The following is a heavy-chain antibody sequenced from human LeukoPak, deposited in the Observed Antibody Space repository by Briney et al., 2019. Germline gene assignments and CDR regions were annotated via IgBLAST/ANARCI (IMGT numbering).Heavy chain of an antibody. Sequence: ASVKVSCKASGYTFNSYAMNWVRQAPGPGLEWMGWINTNTGTPTYPQGFTGRYVFSLDTSVSTAYLQISSLKAEDTAVYYCARAQTYSNTGRFVPWGQGTLVTVFS. V-gene: IGHV7-4-1*02. J-gene: IGHJ5*02. CDR2: INTNTGTP. CDR1: GYTFNSYA. D-gene: IGHD6-13*01. CDR3: ARAQTYSNTGRFVP.